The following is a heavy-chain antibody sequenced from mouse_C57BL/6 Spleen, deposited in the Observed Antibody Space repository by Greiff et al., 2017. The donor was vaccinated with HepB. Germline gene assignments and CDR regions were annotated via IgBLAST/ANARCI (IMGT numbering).Heavy chain of an antibody. CDR1: GFSLTSYG. Sequence: QVQLKQSGPGLVQPSQSLSITCTVSGFSLTSYGVHWVRQSPGKGLEWLGVIWSGGSTDYNAAFISRLSISKDNFNSQVFFKMNSLQADDTAIYYCARTTRPYGGFAYWGQGTLVTVSA. V-gene: IGHV2-2*01. J-gene: IGHJ3*01. D-gene: IGHD1-1*02. CDR3: ARTTRPYGGFAY. CDR2: IWSGGST.